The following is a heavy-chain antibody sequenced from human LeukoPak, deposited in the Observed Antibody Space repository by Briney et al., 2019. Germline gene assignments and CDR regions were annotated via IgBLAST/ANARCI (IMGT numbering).Heavy chain of an antibody. CDR3: ARDSSGSYPSPNDY. CDR2: ISAYNGNT. J-gene: IGHJ4*02. D-gene: IGHD1-26*01. CDR1: GYTFTSYG. V-gene: IGHV1-18*01. Sequence: ASVKVSCKASGYTFTSYGISWVRQAPGQGLEWMGWISAYNGNTNYAQKLQGRVTMTTDTSTSTAYMELRSLRSDDTAVYYCARDSSGSYPSPNDYWGQGTLVTVSS.